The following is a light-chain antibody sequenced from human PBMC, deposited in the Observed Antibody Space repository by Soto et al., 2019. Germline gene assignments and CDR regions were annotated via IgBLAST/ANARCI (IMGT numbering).Light chain of an antibody. V-gene: IGKV1-12*01. CDR3: QQTHSYPIS. CDR1: QGVGSW. Sequence: IQMTQSPSSVSASVGDRVTITCRASQGVGSWLAWYQQKPGKVPKLLIYATSSLHSGVPSRFSGSGSGTDFTLSISSLQPEDFATYYCQQTHSYPISFGHGTKVDIK. CDR2: ATS. J-gene: IGKJ3*01.